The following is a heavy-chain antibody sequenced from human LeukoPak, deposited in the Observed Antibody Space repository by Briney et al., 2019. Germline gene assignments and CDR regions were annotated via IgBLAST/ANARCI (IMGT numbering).Heavy chain of an antibody. D-gene: IGHD3-22*01. J-gene: IGHJ4*02. CDR2: ISAYNGDT. Sequence: ASVKVSCKASGYTFTSYGINWVRQAPGQGLEWMGWISAYNGDTNYAQKLQGRVTMTTDTSTSTAYMELRSLRSEDTAVYYCARDRDSSGYYYMLFDYWGQGTLVTVSS. CDR3: ARDRDSSGYYYMLFDY. V-gene: IGHV1-18*01. CDR1: GYTFTSYG.